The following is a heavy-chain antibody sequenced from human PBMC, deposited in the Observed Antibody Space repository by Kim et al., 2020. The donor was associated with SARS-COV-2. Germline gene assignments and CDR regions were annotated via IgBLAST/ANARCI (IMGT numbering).Heavy chain of an antibody. J-gene: IGHJ4*02. CDR3: ARLFLGQGGAGFDY. CDR2: IYYSGST. D-gene: IGHD2-21*01. Sequence: SETLSLTCTVSGGSISSGGYYWSWIRQHPGKGLEWIGYIYYSGSTYYNPSLKSRVTISVDTSKNQFSLKLSSVTAADTAVYYCARLFLGQGGAGFDYWGQGTLVTVSS. CDR1: GGSISSGGYY. V-gene: IGHV4-31*03.